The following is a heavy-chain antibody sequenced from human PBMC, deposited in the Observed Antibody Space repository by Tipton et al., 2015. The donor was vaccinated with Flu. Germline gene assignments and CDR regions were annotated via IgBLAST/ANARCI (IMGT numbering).Heavy chain of an antibody. CDR3: AKSGGFDS. CDR1: VFTFRTNG. CDR2: IRSDETTE. J-gene: IGHJ4*02. V-gene: IGHV3-30*02. Sequence: QVQLVQSGGGVVQPGGSLRLSCAASVFTFRTNGMHWVRQAPGKGLEWVAHIRSDETTEYADSVKGRFTISRDNSKDMLYLQMNSLRAEDTAVFYCAKSGGFDSWNQGALVIVSS. D-gene: IGHD1-26*01.